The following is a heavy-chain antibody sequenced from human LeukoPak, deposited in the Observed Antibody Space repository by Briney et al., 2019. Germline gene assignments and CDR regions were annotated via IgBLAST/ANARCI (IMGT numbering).Heavy chain of an antibody. CDR2: IIPIFGTA. V-gene: IGHV1-69*05. CDR3: ARDRARDGYNQTS. Sequence: ASVKVSCKASGGTFSSYAISWVRQAPGQGLEWMGGIIPIFGTANYAQKFQGRVTITTDESTSTAYMELSSLRSEDTAVYYCARDRARDGYNQTSWGQGTLVTVSS. D-gene: IGHD5-24*01. CDR1: GGTFSSYA. J-gene: IGHJ5*02.